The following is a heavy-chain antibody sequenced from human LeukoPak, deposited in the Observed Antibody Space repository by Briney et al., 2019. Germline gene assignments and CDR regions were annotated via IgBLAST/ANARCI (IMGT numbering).Heavy chain of an antibody. Sequence: KSGGSLRLACAASGFTFSNYAMNWVRQAPGKGLEWVSSISSSSTYIYYADSVKGRFTISRDNAKNSLYLQMNSLRAEDTAMYYCARDEIFGVLNPLDYWGQGTLVTVSS. CDR1: GFTFSNYA. J-gene: IGHJ4*02. D-gene: IGHD3-3*01. CDR3: ARDEIFGVLNPLDY. CDR2: ISSSSTYI. V-gene: IGHV3-21*01.